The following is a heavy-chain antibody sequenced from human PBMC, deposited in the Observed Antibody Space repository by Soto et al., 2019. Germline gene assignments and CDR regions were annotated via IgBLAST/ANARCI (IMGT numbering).Heavy chain of an antibody. D-gene: IGHD6-6*01. V-gene: IGHV4-30-2*01. CDR3: ARVRPTTITARPNWFDP. CDR1: GGSINSGDYS. CDR2: IYHSGST. J-gene: IGHJ5*02. Sequence: SETLSFTCAVSGGSINSGDYSWSWIRQPPGKGLEWIGYIYHSGSTYYNPSLKRRVTISVDRPKNQFSLKLISVTAADTAVYFCARVRPTTITARPNWFDPWGQGTLVTVSS.